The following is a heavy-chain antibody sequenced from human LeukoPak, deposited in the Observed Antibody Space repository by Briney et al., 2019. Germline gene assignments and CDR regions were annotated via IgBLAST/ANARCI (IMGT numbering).Heavy chain of an antibody. CDR3: AKHVGSGSYFYYFDY. Sequence: GGSLRLSCAASGFTFSSYAMSWVRQAPGKGLEWVSSISVSGSTYYADSVKGRFTISRDNSKNTLYLQMNSLRAEDTAVYYCAKHVGSGSYFYYFDYRGQGALVTVSS. D-gene: IGHD1-26*01. V-gene: IGHV3-23*01. CDR2: ISVSGST. CDR1: GFTFSSYA. J-gene: IGHJ4*02.